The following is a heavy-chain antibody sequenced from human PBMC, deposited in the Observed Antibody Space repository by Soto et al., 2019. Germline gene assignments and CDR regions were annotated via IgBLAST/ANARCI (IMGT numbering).Heavy chain of an antibody. Sequence: GESLKISCKASGYSFTTSWIGWVRQMSGKGLVWMGVIFPGDSDTRYSPSFQGQVTISADKSITSAFLKWSSLKASDTAMYYCAAGSDYGGAFLYWGQGSQVTVSS. J-gene: IGHJ4*02. V-gene: IGHV5-51*01. D-gene: IGHD6-25*01. CDR2: IFPGDSDT. CDR1: GYSFTTSW. CDR3: AAGSDYGGAFLY.